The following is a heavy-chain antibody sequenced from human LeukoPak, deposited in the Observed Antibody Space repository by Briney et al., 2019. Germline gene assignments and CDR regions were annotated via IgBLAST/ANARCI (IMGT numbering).Heavy chain of an antibody. J-gene: IGHJ2*01. Sequence: GESLRLSCAASGFTFSSYSMNWVRQAPGKGLEWVSSISSSSSYIYYADSVKGRFTISRDNAKNSLYLQMNSLRAEDTAVYYCARAYCSGGSCPYWYFDLWGRGTLVTVSS. D-gene: IGHD2-15*01. CDR3: ARAYCSGGSCPYWYFDL. V-gene: IGHV3-21*01. CDR1: GFTFSSYS. CDR2: ISSSSSYI.